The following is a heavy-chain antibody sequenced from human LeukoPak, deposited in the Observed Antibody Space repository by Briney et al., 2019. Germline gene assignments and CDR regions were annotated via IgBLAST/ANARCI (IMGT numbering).Heavy chain of an antibody. CDR3: ARGSGYCSSTSCSKHHED. D-gene: IGHD2-2*01. V-gene: IGHV4-59*12. Sequence: SETLSPTCTASGGSISSYYWSWIRQPPGKGLEWIGYIYYSGTTNYNPSLKSRVTISVDTPKNQFSLKLTSVTAADTAVYYGARGSGYCSSTSCSKHHEDWGKGALVTV. CDR2: IYYSGTT. J-gene: IGHJ4*02. CDR1: GGSISSYY.